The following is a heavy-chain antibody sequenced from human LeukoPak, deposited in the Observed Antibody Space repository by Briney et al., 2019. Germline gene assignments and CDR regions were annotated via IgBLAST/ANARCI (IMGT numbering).Heavy chain of an antibody. CDR2: IIPIFGTA. V-gene: IGHV1-69*13. CDR1: VGTFSSYA. CDR3: ARDTGGNNYDILTGYPYQYNWFDP. Sequence: ASAKVSCKASVGTFSSYAISWVRQAPGQGLEWMGGIIPIFGTANYAQKFQGRVTITADESTSTAYMELSSLRSEETAVYYCARDTGGNNYDILTGYPYQYNWFDPWGQGTLVTVSS. D-gene: IGHD3-9*01. J-gene: IGHJ5*02.